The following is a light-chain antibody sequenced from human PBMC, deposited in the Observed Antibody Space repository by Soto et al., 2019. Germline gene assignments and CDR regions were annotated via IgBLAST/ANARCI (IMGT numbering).Light chain of an antibody. CDR2: GAS. CDR3: QQYGSSPET. V-gene: IGKV3-20*01. Sequence: EIVMTQSPATLSVSPGERATLSCRASQSVSSNLAWYQQKPGQAPRLLIYGASNRATGIPDSFSGTGSGTDFTLTISRLEPEDFAVYYCQQYGSSPETFGQGTKVDI. CDR1: QSVSSN. J-gene: IGKJ1*01.